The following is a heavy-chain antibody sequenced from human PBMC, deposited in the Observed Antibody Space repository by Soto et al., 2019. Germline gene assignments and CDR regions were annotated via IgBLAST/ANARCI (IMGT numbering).Heavy chain of an antibody. CDR2: ISAYNGNT. Sequence: ASVKVSCKTSGYTFTSYGISWVRQAPGQGLEWMGWISAYNGNTNYAQKLQGRVTMTTDTSTSTAYMELRSLRSDDTAVYYCARDTWEVGYCSGGSCYDTYDYWGQGTLVTVSS. D-gene: IGHD2-15*01. CDR1: GYTFTSYG. V-gene: IGHV1-18*01. CDR3: ARDTWEVGYCSGGSCYDTYDY. J-gene: IGHJ4*02.